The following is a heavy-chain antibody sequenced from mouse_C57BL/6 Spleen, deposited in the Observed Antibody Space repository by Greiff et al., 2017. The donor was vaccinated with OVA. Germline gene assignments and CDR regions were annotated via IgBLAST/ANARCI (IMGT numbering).Heavy chain of an antibody. V-gene: IGHV3-6*01. CDR2: ISYDGSN. CDR1: GYSITSGYY. Sequence: VQLKESGPGLVKPSQSLSLTCSVTGYSITSGYYWNWIRQFPGNKLEWMGYISYDGSNNYNPSLKNRISINLDTSKNQFFLKLNSVTTEGRATYYGAREGATTVVATDGAMDYWGQGTSVTVSS. J-gene: IGHJ4*01. CDR3: AREGATTVVATDGAMDY. D-gene: IGHD1-1*01.